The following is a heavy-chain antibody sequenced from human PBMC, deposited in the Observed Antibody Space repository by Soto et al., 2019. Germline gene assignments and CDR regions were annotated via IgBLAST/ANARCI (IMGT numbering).Heavy chain of an antibody. J-gene: IGHJ4*02. CDR2: IWYDGTNK. D-gene: IGHD3-10*01. Sequence: GGSLRLSCATSGFTFSSYGMYWVRQAPGKGLEWVAVIWYDGTNKHYADSVKGRFTISRDNSKNTLSLQMNSLRVEDTAVYYCARDTYYYGSGSSAIDYWGQGXLVTVSS. CDR3: ARDTYYYGSGSSAIDY. V-gene: IGHV3-33*01. CDR1: GFTFSSYG.